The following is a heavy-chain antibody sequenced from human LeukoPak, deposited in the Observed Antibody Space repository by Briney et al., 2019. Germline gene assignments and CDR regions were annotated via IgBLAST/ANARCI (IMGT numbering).Heavy chain of an antibody. Sequence: ASVKVSCKASGYTFTSHYMHWVRQAPGQGLEWMGIINPSGGSTSYAQKFQGRVTISRDMSTSTVYMELSNLRSEDTAVYYCARERDIVVVPAAPTPLLYWGQGTLVTVSS. CDR2: INPSGGST. V-gene: IGHV1-46*01. CDR1: GYTFTSHY. D-gene: IGHD2-2*01. CDR3: ARERDIVVVPAAPTPLLY. J-gene: IGHJ4*02.